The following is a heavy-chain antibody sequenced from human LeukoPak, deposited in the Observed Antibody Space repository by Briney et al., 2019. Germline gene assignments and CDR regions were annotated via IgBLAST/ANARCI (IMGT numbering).Heavy chain of an antibody. J-gene: IGHJ5*02. CDR1: GGSISSSSYY. D-gene: IGHD3-16*01. Sequence: SETLSLTCTVSGGSISSSSYYWGWIRQPPGKGLGWIGSIYYSGSTYYNPSLKSRVTISVDTSKNQFSLKLSSVTAADTAVYYCARQRPWGILAARNWFDPWGQGTLVTVSS. V-gene: IGHV4-39*01. CDR2: IYYSGST. CDR3: ARQRPWGILAARNWFDP.